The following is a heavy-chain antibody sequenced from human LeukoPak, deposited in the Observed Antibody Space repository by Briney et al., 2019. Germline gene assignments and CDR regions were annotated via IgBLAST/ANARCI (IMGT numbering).Heavy chain of an antibody. J-gene: IGHJ4*02. CDR3: TRDEGSVEQWLVAGY. CDR1: GFTFGDYA. D-gene: IGHD6-19*01. V-gene: IGHV3-49*03. CDR2: IRSKAYGGTT. Sequence: GGSLRLSCTASGFTFGDYAMSWFRQAPGKGLEWVGFIRSKAYGGTTEYAASVKGRFTISRDDSKSIAYLQMNSLKTEGTAVYYCTRDEGSVEQWLVAGYWGQGTLVTVSS.